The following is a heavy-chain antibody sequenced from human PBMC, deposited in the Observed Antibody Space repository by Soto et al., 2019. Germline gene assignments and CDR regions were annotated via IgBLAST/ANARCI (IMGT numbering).Heavy chain of an antibody. CDR3: ASGGHVDY. J-gene: IGHJ4*02. Sequence: EVQLVESGGGLVQPGGSLRLSCAASGFPFSSYWMTWVRQAPGKGLEWVANLNEDGSEKHYVDSVKGRFTISRDYAKNSLCLQMNSLSAEDTAVYYCASGGHVDYCGQGTLVTVSS. D-gene: IGHD3-16*01. CDR2: LNEDGSEK. V-gene: IGHV3-7*05. CDR1: GFPFSSYW.